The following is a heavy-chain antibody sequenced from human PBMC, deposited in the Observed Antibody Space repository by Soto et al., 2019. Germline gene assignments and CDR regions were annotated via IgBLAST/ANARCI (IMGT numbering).Heavy chain of an antibody. D-gene: IGHD3-10*01. CDR1: GGSISSYY. J-gene: IGHJ3*02. V-gene: IGHV4-59*08. CDR2: IYYSGST. Sequence: PSETLSLTCTVSGGSISSYYWSWIRQPPGKGLEWIGYIYYSGSTNYNPSLKSRVTISVDTSKNQFSLKLSSVTAADTAVYYCARHWGYYYGSGSSPRDAFDIWGQGTMVT. CDR3: ARHWGYYYGSGSSPRDAFDI.